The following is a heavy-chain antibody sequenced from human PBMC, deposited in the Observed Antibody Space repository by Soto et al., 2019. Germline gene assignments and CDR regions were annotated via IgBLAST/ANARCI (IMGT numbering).Heavy chain of an antibody. J-gene: IGHJ4*02. CDR1: GFTFSTYA. D-gene: IGHD3-10*01. V-gene: IGHV3-23*01. CDR2: ISGSGDFT. CDR3: AKGFYGSGSYYNERAFDS. Sequence: GGSLRLSCAASGFTFSTYAISWVRQTPGKGLEWVSVISGSGDFTYFADSVKGRFTISRDNPKNTIYLQMNSLRAEDTAVYYCAKGFYGSGSYYNERAFDSWGQGTPVTVSS.